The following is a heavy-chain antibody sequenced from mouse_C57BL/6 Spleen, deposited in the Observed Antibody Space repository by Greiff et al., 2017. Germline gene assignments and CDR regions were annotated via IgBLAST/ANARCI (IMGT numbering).Heavy chain of an antibody. J-gene: IGHJ4*01. CDR2: IYPGSGST. CDR1: GYTFTSYW. Sequence: QVQLQQPGAELVKPGASVKMSCTASGYTFTSYWITWVKQRPGHGLEWIGDIYPGSGSTNYNEKFKSKATLTVDTSSSKAYMQLSSLTSEYSAVYYCARPGSYAMDYWGKGTSVTVSS. V-gene: IGHV1-55*01. CDR3: ARPGSYAMDY.